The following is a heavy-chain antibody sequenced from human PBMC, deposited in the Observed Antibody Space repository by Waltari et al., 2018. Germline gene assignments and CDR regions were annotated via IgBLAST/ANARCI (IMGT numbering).Heavy chain of an antibody. V-gene: IGHV1-3*01. D-gene: IGHD3-10*01. CDR2: VNAGNGKT. CDR1: GYTFTSYA. CDR3: ARGSAYYYGSGSYEPFDY. J-gene: IGHJ4*02. Sequence: QVQLVQSGAEVKKPGASVKVSCKASGYTFTSYAMHWVRQAPGHRLEWMEWVNAGNGKTKCSQKFQGRVTMSRDTSASTAYMQLSSLRSEDTAVHYCARGSAYYYGSGSYEPFDYWGQGTLVTVSS.